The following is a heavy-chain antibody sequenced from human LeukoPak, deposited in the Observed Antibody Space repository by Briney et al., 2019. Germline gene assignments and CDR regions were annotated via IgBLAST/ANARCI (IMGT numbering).Heavy chain of an antibody. CDR2: IYYSGTT. CDR1: GGSISSYY. V-gene: IGHV4-59*01. D-gene: IGHD3-3*01. J-gene: IGHJ4*02. Sequence: PSETLSLTCTVSGGSISSYYWSWIRQPPGKGLEWIGYIYYSGTTNYNPSLKSRATMSVDTSKKQFSLRLISVTAADTAVYYCVSGRWSGYYFDTWGQGTRVTVPS. CDR3: VSGRWSGYYFDT.